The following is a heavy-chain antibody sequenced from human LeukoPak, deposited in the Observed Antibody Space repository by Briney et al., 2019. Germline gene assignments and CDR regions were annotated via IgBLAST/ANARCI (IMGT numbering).Heavy chain of an antibody. CDR1: GFTFSNYG. D-gene: IGHD3-22*01. J-gene: IGHJ4*02. CDR2: ISDTGGTT. CDR3: ARESLVVTTLDY. Sequence: GGSLRLSCAASGFTFSNYGMSRVRQAPGKGLEWVSGISDTGGTTHYADSVKGRFTISRDNSKNTLYLQMNSLRTEDTAVYFCARESLVVTTLDYWGQGTLVTVSS. V-gene: IGHV3-23*01.